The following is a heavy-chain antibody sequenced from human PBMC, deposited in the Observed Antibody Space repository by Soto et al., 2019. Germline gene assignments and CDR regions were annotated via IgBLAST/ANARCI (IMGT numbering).Heavy chain of an antibody. Sequence: GGSLRLSCAASGFTFSSYAMHWVRQAPGKGLEWVAVISYDGSNKYYADSVKGRFTISRDNSKNTLYLQMNSLGAEDTAVYYCARDRTPYDILTGYHYYYGMDVWGQGTTVTVSS. V-gene: IGHV3-30-3*01. J-gene: IGHJ6*02. CDR2: ISYDGSNK. CDR1: GFTFSSYA. D-gene: IGHD3-9*01. CDR3: ARDRTPYDILTGYHYYYGMDV.